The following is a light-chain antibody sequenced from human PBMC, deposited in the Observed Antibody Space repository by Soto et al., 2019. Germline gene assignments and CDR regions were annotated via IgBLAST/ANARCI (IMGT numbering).Light chain of an antibody. CDR1: QSISSY. Sequence: DIQMTQSPSSLSASVGDRVTITCRASQSISSYLNWYQQKPGKAPKLLIYAASSLQSGVPSRFSGSGPGTDFTLTISSLQPEDFATYYCQQSYSTHPTFGGGTKVDI. CDR3: QQSYSTHPT. V-gene: IGKV1-39*01. J-gene: IGKJ4*01. CDR2: AAS.